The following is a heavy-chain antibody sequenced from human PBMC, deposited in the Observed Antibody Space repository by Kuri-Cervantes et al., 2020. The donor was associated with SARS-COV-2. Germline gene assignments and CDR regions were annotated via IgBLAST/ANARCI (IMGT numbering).Heavy chain of an antibody. J-gene: IGHJ4*02. Sequence: GESLKISCTASGFTFGDYAMSWFRQAPGKGLEWVGRIKSKTDGGTTDHAAPVKGRFTISRDDSKNTLYLQMSSLKTEDTAVYYCTTGRPPGIKKRGYSYGSYDYWGRGTLVTVSS. V-gene: IGHV3-15*01. CDR2: IKSKTDGGTT. D-gene: IGHD5-18*01. CDR1: GFTFGDYA. CDR3: TTGRPPGIKKRGYSYGSYDY.